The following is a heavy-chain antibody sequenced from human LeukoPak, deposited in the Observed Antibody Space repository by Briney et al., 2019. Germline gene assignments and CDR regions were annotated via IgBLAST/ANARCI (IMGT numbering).Heavy chain of an antibody. CDR3: ARSSDRLYLDY. D-gene: IGHD1-26*01. J-gene: IGHJ4*02. Sequence: PGGSLRLSCAASGFTVSSNYMSWVRKAPGKGLEWVSVIYSGGSTYYADSVKGRFTISRDNSKSTLYLQMNSLRAEDTAVYYCARSSDRLYLDYWGLGTLVTSST. CDR1: GFTVSSNY. CDR2: IYSGGST. V-gene: IGHV3-53*01.